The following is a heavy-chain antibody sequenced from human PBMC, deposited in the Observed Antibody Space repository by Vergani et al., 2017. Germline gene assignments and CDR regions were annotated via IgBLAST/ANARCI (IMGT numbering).Heavy chain of an antibody. Sequence: EVQLVQSGAEVKKPGESLKISCKGSGYSFTSYWIGWVRQMPGKGLEWMGIIYPGDSDTRYSPSFQGQVTISADKSISTAYLQWSSLKASDTAMYYCARHLSVNVILEAFDIWGQGTMVTVSS. CDR3: ARHLSVNVILEAFDI. CDR2: IYPGDSDT. V-gene: IGHV5-51*01. CDR1: GYSFTSYW. D-gene: IGHD2-21*01. J-gene: IGHJ3*02.